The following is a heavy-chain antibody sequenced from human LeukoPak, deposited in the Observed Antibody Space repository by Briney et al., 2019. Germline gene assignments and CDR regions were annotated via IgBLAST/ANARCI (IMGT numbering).Heavy chain of an antibody. J-gene: IGHJ6*02. CDR2: IYTSGST. Sequence: PSETLSLTCTVSGGSISSGSYYWSWIRQPAGKGLEWIGRIYTSGSTNYNPSLKSRVTISVDTSKNQFSLKLSSVTAADTAVYYCARDPYYDRCGMDVWGQGTTVTVSS. V-gene: IGHV4-61*02. D-gene: IGHD3-3*01. CDR1: GGSISSGSYY. CDR3: ARDPYYDRCGMDV.